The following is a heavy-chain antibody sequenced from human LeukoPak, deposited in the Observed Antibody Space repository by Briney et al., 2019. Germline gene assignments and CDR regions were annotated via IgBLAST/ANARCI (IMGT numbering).Heavy chain of an antibody. CDR3: AKHLNATGQWYFAL. CDR2: ISASGGTT. V-gene: IGHV3-23*01. CDR1: GFSFSSYA. D-gene: IGHD2-2*01. J-gene: IGHJ2*01. Sequence: GGSLRLSCAASGFSFSSYAMSWVRQAPGKGLEWVSTISASGGTTHYADSVKGRFTMSRDNSKNTLYLQMNSLRAEDTAVYHCAKHLNATGQWYFALWGRGTLVTVSS.